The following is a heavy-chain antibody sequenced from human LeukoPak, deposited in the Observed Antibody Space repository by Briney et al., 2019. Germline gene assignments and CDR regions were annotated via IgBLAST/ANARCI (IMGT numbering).Heavy chain of an antibody. J-gene: IGHJ4*02. CDR3: ATDIEQLWTFDY. D-gene: IGHD5-18*01. CDR2: FDPEDGET. Sequence: ASVKVSCKVSGYTLTELSMHWVRQAPGKGLEWMGGFDPEDGETIYAQKFQGRVTMTEDTSTDTAYMELSSLRSEDTAVYYCATDIEQLWTFDYWGQGTLVTVSS. CDR1: GYTLTELS. V-gene: IGHV1-24*01.